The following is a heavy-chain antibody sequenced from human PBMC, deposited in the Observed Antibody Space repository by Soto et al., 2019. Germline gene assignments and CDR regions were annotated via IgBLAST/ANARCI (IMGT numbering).Heavy chain of an antibody. Sequence: PGGSLRLSCAASGFTFSDYYMSWIRQAPGKGLEWVSYISSSGSTIYYADSVKGRFTISRDNAKNSLYLQMNSLRAEDTAVYYCARDLYCSSTSCRTFVYFDYWGQGTLVNVSS. CDR2: ISSSGSTI. CDR1: GFTFSDYY. D-gene: IGHD2-2*01. CDR3: ARDLYCSSTSCRTFVYFDY. V-gene: IGHV3-11*01. J-gene: IGHJ4*02.